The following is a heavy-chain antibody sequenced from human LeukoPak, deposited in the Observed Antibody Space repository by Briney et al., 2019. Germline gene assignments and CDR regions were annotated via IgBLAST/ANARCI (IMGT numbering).Heavy chain of an antibody. Sequence: SVKVSXKASGGTFSSYAISWVRQAPGQGLEWMGGITPIFGTANYAQKFQGRVTITTDESTSTAYMELSSLRSEDTAVYYCARGAANYYYMDVWGKGTTVTVSS. CDR2: ITPIFGTA. CDR1: GGTFSSYA. J-gene: IGHJ6*03. V-gene: IGHV1-69*05. CDR3: ARGAANYYYMDV. D-gene: IGHD5-18*01.